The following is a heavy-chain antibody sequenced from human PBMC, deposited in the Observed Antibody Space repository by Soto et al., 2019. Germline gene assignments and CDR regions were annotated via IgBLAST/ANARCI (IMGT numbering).Heavy chain of an antibody. CDR3: AKDQGRQWLVLDAFDV. CDR2: ISGSGGST. J-gene: IGHJ3*01. Sequence: GGSLRLSCAASGFTFSSYAMSWVRQAPGKGLEWVSAISGSGGSTYYADSVKGRFTISRDNSKNTLYLQMNSLRAEDTAVYYCAKDQGRQWLVLDAFDVWGQGTMVTVSS. D-gene: IGHD6-19*01. CDR1: GFTFSSYA. V-gene: IGHV3-23*01.